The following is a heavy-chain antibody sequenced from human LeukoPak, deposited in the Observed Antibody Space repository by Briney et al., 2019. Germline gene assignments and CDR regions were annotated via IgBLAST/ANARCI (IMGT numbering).Heavy chain of an antibody. CDR2: IDRDGTLM. V-gene: IGHV3-74*03. CDR1: GFTRRTYW. Sequence: GGSLRLSCVASGFTRRTYWMNWVRQGPGKALLWVARIDRDGTLMTHADSVEGRFTISRDNAQNTVYLQMNDLRDEDTATYYCVRDLGDYWGQGTLVTVSS. J-gene: IGHJ4*02. CDR3: VRDLGDY.